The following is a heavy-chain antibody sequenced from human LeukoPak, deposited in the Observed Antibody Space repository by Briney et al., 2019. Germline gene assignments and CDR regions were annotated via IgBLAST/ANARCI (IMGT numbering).Heavy chain of an antibody. CDR3: ARGRRYCGGGSCYSSSFDP. J-gene: IGHJ5*02. CDR1: GYTFTSYD. CDR2: MNPNSGNT. V-gene: IGHV1-8*01. Sequence: ASVKVSCKASGYTFTSYDINWVRQATGQGLEWMGWMNPNSGNTGYAQKFQGRVTMTRNTSISTAYMELSSLRSEDTAVYYCARGRRYCGGGSCYSSSFDPWGQGTLVTVSS. D-gene: IGHD2-15*01.